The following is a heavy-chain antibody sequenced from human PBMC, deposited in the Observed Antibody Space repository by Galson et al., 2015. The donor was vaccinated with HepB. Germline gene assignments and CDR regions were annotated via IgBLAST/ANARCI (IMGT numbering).Heavy chain of an antibody. CDR3: ARSSKDYGDLA. CDR2: IYSGGGT. J-gene: IGHJ5*02. D-gene: IGHD4-17*01. Sequence: SLRLSCAASGFTVSRNYMAWVRQAPGKGLEWVSVIYSGGGTDYADSVKGRFTISRVNSKNTLYLQMNSLRAEDTAVYYCARSSKDYGDLAWGQGTLVTVSS. CDR1: GFTVSRNY. V-gene: IGHV3-66*01.